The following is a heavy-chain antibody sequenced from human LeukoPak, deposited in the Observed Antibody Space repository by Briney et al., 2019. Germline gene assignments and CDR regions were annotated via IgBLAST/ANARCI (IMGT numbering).Heavy chain of an antibody. CDR2: ISAYNGNT. D-gene: IGHD1-26*01. CDR3: ASSRVIGSYSDFDY. V-gene: IGHV1-18*01. CDR1: GYTFTGYG. J-gene: IGHJ4*02. Sequence: ASVKVSSKASGYTFTGYGISWVRQAPGQGLEWMGWISAYNGNTNYAQKLQGRVTMTTDTSTSTACMELSSLRSEDTAVYYCASSRVIGSYSDFDYWGQGTLVTVSS.